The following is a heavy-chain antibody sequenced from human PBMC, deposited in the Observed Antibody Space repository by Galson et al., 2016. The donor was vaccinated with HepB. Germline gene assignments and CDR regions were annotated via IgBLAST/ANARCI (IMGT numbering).Heavy chain of an antibody. J-gene: IGHJ4*02. CDR1: GSTVSNNY. Sequence: SLRLSCAASGSTVSNNYMSWVRQAPGKGLEWIGFVRSNNYGGPTSYAASVKGRFIISRDDSNRIAYLQMSSLKTEDTAVYYCSSPNFDGPFDNWGQGTLVTVSS. CDR3: SSPNFDGPFDN. CDR2: VRSNNYGGPT. D-gene: IGHD3-9*01. V-gene: IGHV3-49*04.